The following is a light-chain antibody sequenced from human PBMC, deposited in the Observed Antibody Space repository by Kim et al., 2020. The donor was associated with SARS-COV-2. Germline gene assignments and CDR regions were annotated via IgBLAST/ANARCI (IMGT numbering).Light chain of an antibody. CDR1: SSYVGGYNY. CDR2: DVS. CDR3: SSYTSSSSVVV. J-gene: IGLJ2*01. V-gene: IGLV2-14*03. Sequence: QSALTQPASVSGSPGQSITISCTGTSSYVGGYNYVSWYLLPPGKAPKLMIYDVSHRPSGVSNRFSGSKSGNTASLTISGLQAEDEADYYCSSYTSSSSVVVFGGGTQLTVL.